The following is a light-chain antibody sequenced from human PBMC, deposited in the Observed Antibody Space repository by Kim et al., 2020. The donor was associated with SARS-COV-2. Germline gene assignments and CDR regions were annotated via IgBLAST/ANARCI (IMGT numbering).Light chain of an antibody. CDR2: KAS. J-gene: IGKJ1*01. CDR3: QQYNSYWT. V-gene: IGKV1-5*03. Sequence: DIQMTQFPSTLSASVGDRVTITCRASQSISSWLAWYQQKPGKAPKLLIYKASSLESGVPSRFSGSGSGTEFTLTISSLQPDYFATYYCQQYNSYWTFGQGTKVDIK. CDR1: QSISSW.